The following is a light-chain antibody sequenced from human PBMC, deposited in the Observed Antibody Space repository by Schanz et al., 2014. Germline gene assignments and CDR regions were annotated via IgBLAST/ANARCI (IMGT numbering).Light chain of an antibody. J-gene: IGKJ1*01. CDR3: QQYDSYPRT. V-gene: IGKV1D-12*01. CDR2: AAS. CDR1: EDVSSW. Sequence: DIQMTQSPSSVSASVGDRVTITCRASEDVSSWLAWYQQKPGEAPKLLISAASTLQSGVPSRFSGSGSGTDFTLTISSLQPEDFATYYCQQYDSYPRTFGQGTKVEIK.